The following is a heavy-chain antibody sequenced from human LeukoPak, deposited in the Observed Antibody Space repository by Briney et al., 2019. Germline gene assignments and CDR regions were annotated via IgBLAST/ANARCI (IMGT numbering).Heavy chain of an antibody. Sequence: SETLSLTCTVSGYSISSGYNWGWIRPPPGKGLEWIGIIYHSGSTYYNPSLKSRVTISVDTSKNQLSLKLSSVTAADTAVYYCAREGRWAENTRTYFMDVWGKGTTVTVSS. CDR2: IYHSGST. CDR1: GYSISSGYN. CDR3: AREGRWAENTRTYFMDV. V-gene: IGHV4-38-2*02. J-gene: IGHJ6*03. D-gene: IGHD1-14*01.